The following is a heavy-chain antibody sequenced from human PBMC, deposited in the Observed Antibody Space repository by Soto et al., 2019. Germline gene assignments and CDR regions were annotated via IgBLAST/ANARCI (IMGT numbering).Heavy chain of an antibody. Sequence: EVLLLQSGGGLAQPGGSLRLSCAASGFSFSTYTMSWLRQAPGKGLEWVSCLSGSGGTTYYADSVEGRFTISRDTSKNPLYLQMNHRRADDTAMYYCAKCGGLGTPRGSGTCYCPIDYWGQGTPVTVSS. CDR2: LSGSGGTT. CDR3: AKCGGLGTPRGSGTCYCPIDY. D-gene: IGHD2-15*01. CDR1: GFSFSTYT. J-gene: IGHJ4*02. V-gene: IGHV3-23*01.